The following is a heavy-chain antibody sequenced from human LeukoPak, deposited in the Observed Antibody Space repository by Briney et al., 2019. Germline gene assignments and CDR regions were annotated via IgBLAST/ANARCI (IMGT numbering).Heavy chain of an antibody. CDR1: GCSISSHY. CDR3: ARGQTTVTTLDFDY. D-gene: IGHD4-17*01. Sequence: PSETLCLTCTVSGCSISSHYWSWIRQPPGKGLEWIGYIYYSGSTNYNPSLKSRVTISIDTSKNQFSLKLSTVTAADTAVYYCARGQTTVTTLDFDYWGQGTLVTVSS. CDR2: IYYSGST. J-gene: IGHJ4*02. V-gene: IGHV4-59*11.